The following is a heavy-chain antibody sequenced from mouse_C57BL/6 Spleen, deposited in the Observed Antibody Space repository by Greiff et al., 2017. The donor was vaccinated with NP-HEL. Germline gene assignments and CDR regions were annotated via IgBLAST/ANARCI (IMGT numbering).Heavy chain of an antibody. CDR2: IHPNSGST. CDR1: GYTFTSYW. Sequence: QVQLQQSGAELVKPGASVKLSCKASGYTFTSYWMHWVKQRPGQGLEWIGMIHPNSGSTNYNEKFKSKATLTVDKSSSTAYMQLSSLTSEDSAVYYCARGRLRVYAMDYWGQGTSVTVSS. CDR3: ARGRLRVYAMDY. D-gene: IGHD1-1*01. V-gene: IGHV1-64*01. J-gene: IGHJ4*01.